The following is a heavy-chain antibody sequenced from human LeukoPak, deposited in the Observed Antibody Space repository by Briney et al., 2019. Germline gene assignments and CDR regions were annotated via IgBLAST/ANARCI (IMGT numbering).Heavy chain of an antibody. J-gene: IGHJ4*02. CDR3: ARDDHRGGGSWSLDY. CDR1: GFIFSTYS. D-gene: IGHD6-13*01. CDR2: ISSDSDTI. V-gene: IGHV3-48*01. Sequence: GGSLRLSCAASGFIFSTYSMNWVRQAPGKGLECLSYISSDSDTIYYADSVKGRFTISRDNAKNSLYLQMNSLRAEDTAVYYCARDDHRGGGSWSLDYWGQGTLVTVSS.